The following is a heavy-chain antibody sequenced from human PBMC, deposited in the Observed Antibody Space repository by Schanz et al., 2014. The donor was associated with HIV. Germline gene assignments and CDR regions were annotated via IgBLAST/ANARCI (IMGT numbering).Heavy chain of an antibody. J-gene: IGHJ6*02. Sequence: EVQLVESGGGLVKPGGSLRLSCAASGFTFSRYWMTWVRQAPGKGLEWVANIKEDGSEKYHADSVKGRFTISRDNAKNSLFLQMESLRAEDTAVYYCARDGGAVWGQGTTVTVSS. CDR1: GFTFSRYW. CDR2: IKEDGSEK. D-gene: IGHD3-16*01. CDR3: ARDGGAV. V-gene: IGHV3-7*01.